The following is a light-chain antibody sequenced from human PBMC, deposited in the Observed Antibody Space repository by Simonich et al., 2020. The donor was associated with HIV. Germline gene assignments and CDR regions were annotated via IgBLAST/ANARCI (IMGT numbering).Light chain of an antibody. CDR3: MQALQTPFT. Sequence: DIVMTQSPLSLPVTPGEPASISCRTIQSLLHSNGHNFLEWYLQKPGQSPQLLIYLGYNLASGVPDRFSGSGSGTDFTLKISRVEAEDVGVYYCMQALQTPFTFGPGTKVDIK. CDR1: QSLLHSNGHNF. CDR2: LGY. V-gene: IGKV2-28*01. J-gene: IGKJ3*01.